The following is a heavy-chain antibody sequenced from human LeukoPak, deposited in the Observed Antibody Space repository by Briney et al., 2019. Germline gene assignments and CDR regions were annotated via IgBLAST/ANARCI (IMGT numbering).Heavy chain of an antibody. J-gene: IGHJ4*02. V-gene: IGHV1-2*02. CDR1: GYTFTGYY. CDR2: INPNSGGT. Sequence: ASVKVSCKASGYTFTGYYMHWVRQAPGQGLEWMGWINPNSGGTNYAQKFQGRVAMTRDTSISTAYMELSRLRSDDTAVYYCARDLIEAAAMVTWGQGTLVTVSS. CDR3: ARDLIEAAAMVT. D-gene: IGHD5-18*01.